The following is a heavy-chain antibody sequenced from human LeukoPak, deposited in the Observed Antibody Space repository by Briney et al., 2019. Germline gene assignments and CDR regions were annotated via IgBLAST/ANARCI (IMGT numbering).Heavy chain of an antibody. Sequence: SETLSLTCAVYGGSFSGYYWSWIRQPPGKGLEWIGEINHSGSTNYNPSLKSRVTISVDTSKNQFSLKLSSVTAADTAVYYCARGRVRGYGSGSYYNRPDAFDIWGQGTMVTVSS. J-gene: IGHJ3*02. D-gene: IGHD3-10*01. CDR3: ARGRVRGYGSGSYYNRPDAFDI. CDR2: INHSGST. CDR1: GGSFSGYY. V-gene: IGHV4-34*01.